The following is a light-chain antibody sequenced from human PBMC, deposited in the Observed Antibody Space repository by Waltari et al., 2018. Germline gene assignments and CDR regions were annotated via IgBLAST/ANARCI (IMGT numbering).Light chain of an antibody. J-gene: IGKJ1*01. V-gene: IGKV1-8*01. CDR1: QSVSTY. CDR3: QQYYDYLRT. CDR2: AAS. Sequence: AIRMTQSPSSLSASTGDRVTITCRASQSVSTYLAWYQQKPGKAPKLRSYAASTLQRGVQSRFSGSGSGTDFTLSISCLQSEDFATYYCQQYYDYLRTFGKGTKVEIK.